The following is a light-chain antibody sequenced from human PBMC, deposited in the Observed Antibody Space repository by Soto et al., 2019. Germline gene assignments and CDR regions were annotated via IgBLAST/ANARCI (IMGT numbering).Light chain of an antibody. CDR3: QSYDSSLSGFV. CDR1: SSNIGAGYD. CDR2: GYT. Sequence: SVLTQPPSVSGAPGQRVTISCTGSSSNIGAGYDVHWYQQLPGTAPKLLIYGYTSRPSGVPDRFSGSKSGTSASLAITGLQAEDEADYYCQSYDSSLSGFVFGAGTQLTV. J-gene: IGLJ2*01. V-gene: IGLV1-40*01.